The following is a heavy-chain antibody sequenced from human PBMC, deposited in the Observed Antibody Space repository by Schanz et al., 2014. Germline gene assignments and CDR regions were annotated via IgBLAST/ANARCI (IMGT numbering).Heavy chain of an antibody. CDR1: GDSISSTSYY. CDR3: ARLWGGWRIPDY. D-gene: IGHD6-19*01. Sequence: QLQMQESGPGLVKPSETLSLTCSVSGDSISSTSYYWGWIRQPPGKGLEWIGSIYYSGSTYYNASLKSRVTIPVDTSKNHFSLKLNSVTAADSAVYYCARLWGGWRIPDYWGQGTLVTVSS. V-gene: IGHV4-39*01. CDR2: IYYSGST. J-gene: IGHJ4*02.